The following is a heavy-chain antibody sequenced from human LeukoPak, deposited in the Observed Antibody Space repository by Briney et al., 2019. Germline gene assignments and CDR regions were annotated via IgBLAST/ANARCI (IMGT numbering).Heavy chain of an antibody. CDR3: ARDRRAAGYCSGGSCYSGWYFDL. J-gene: IGHJ2*01. CDR1: GYTFTDYY. V-gene: IGHV1-69*13. CDR2: IIPIFGTA. Sequence: SVKVSCKTSGYTFTDYYMHWVRQAPGQGLEWMGGIIPIFGTANYAQKFQGRVTITADESTSTAYMELSSLRSEDTAVYYCARDRRAAGYCSGGSCYSGWYFDLWGRGTLVTVSS. D-gene: IGHD2-15*01.